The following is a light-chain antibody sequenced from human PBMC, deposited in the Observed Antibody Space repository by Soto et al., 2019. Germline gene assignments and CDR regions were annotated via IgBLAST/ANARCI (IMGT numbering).Light chain of an antibody. CDR1: SSDVGAYNY. Sequence: QSALTQPRSVSGSPGQSVTISCTGTSSDVGAYNYVSWYQQHPGKAPKLMIYDVSKRPSGVPDRFSGSKSGNTASLTISGLQAEDEADYYCCSYAGSYTFVVFGGGTKVTVL. CDR3: CSYAGSYTFVV. CDR2: DVS. J-gene: IGLJ2*01. V-gene: IGLV2-11*01.